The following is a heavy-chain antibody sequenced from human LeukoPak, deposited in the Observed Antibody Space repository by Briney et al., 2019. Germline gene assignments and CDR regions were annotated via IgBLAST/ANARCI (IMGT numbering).Heavy chain of an antibody. D-gene: IGHD3-22*01. CDR2: IYPGDSDT. V-gene: IGHV5-51*01. J-gene: IGHJ3*02. CDR3: ARHGSGYPKYGAFDI. Sequence: GESLKISCKGSGYSFTSYWIGWVRQMPGKGLEGMGIIYPGDSDTRYSPSFQGQVTISADKSISTAYLQWSSLKASDTAMYYCARHGSGYPKYGAFDIWGQGTMVTVSS. CDR1: GYSFTSYW.